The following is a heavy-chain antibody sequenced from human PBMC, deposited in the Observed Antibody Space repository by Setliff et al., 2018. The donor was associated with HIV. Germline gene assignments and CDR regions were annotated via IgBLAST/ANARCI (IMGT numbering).Heavy chain of an antibody. CDR1: RYDFNNYW. D-gene: IGHD1-26*01. Sequence: PGGSLRLSCAASRYDFNNYWMCWVRQAPGKGLEWVANIGQDGSEKNYVDSVKGRFTISRDNAKNSMDLQMHSLRVEDTAVYYCARDTAELLGLYYYYGMDVWGQGTTVTV. CDR2: IGQDGSEK. V-gene: IGHV3-7*01. CDR3: ARDTAELLGLYYYYGMDV. J-gene: IGHJ6*02.